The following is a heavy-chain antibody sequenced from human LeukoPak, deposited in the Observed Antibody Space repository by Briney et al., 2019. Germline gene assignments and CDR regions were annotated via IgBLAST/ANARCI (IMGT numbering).Heavy chain of an antibody. CDR1: GFTFSSYN. J-gene: IGHJ4*02. V-gene: IGHV3-21*04. D-gene: IGHD6-19*01. Sequence: PGGSLRLSCAASGFTFSSYNMNWVRQAPGKGLEWVAFIGSASNVFYADSVKGRFTISRDNAKNSLYLQMNSLKAEDTAIYYCATSIGVAVAFDFWGQGTLVTVSS. CDR2: IGSASNV. CDR3: ATSIGVAVAFDF.